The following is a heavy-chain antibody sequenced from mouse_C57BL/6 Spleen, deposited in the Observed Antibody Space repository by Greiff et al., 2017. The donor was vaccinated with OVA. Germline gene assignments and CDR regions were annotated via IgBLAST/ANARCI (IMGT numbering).Heavy chain of an antibody. CDR1: GYAFSSSW. CDR3: ARLAGTYYFDY. Sequence: VMLVESGPELVKPGASVKISCKASGYAFSSSWMNWVKQRPGKGLEWIGRIYPGDGDTNYNGKFKGKATLTADKSSSTAYMQLSSLTSEDSAVYFCARLAGTYYFDYWGQGTTLTVSS. V-gene: IGHV1-82*01. CDR2: IYPGDGDT. D-gene: IGHD4-1*01. J-gene: IGHJ2*01.